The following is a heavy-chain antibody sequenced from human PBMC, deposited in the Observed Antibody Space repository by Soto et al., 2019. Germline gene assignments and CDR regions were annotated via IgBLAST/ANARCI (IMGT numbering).Heavy chain of an antibody. V-gene: IGHV3-48*01. CDR2: IGLGSSTK. D-gene: IGHD3-22*01. J-gene: IGHJ3*01. Sequence: GGSLRLSCAASGFTFRKYGMNWVGQAPGKGLEWVSYIGLGSSTKYYADSVEGRFTISRDNAKNSLYLQMNSLRAEDTAVYYCARDQLYYNDISGRPLNAFDVWGQGTMVTVSS. CDR1: GFTFRKYG. CDR3: ARDQLYYNDISGRPLNAFDV.